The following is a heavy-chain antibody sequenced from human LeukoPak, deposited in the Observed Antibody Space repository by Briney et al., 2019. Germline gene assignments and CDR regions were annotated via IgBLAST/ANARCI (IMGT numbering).Heavy chain of an antibody. CDR3: ASLARVTDAFDI. V-gene: IGHV4-39*07. CDR1: GGSISSSSYY. CDR2: IYYSGST. J-gene: IGHJ3*02. D-gene: IGHD2-21*01. Sequence: SETLSLTCTVSGGSISSSSYYWGWIRQPPGKGLEWIGSIYYSGSTYYNPSLKSRVTISVDTSKNQFSLKLSSVTAADTAVYYCASLARVTDAFDIWGHGTMVTVSS.